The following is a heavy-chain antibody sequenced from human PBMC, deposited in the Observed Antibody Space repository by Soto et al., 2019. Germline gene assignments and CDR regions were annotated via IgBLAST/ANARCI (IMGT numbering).Heavy chain of an antibody. Sequence: GASVKVSCKASGYTFTSYYMHWVRQAPGQGLEWMGIINPSGGSTSYAQKFQGRVTMTRDTSTSTVYMELSSLRSEDTAVYYCARVSRGGYYNAPYFDYWGQGTLVTVSS. V-gene: IGHV1-46*01. J-gene: IGHJ4*02. CDR2: INPSGGST. D-gene: IGHD3-3*01. CDR3: ARVSRGGYYNAPYFDY. CDR1: GYTFTSYY.